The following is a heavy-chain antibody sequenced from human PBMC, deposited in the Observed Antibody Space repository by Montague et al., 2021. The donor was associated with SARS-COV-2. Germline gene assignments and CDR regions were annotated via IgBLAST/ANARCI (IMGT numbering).Heavy chain of an antibody. J-gene: IGHJ6*03. D-gene: IGHD3-10*01. Sequence: SETRSLTCTVSGGSVGSSPYYWGWIRQPPGRGLEWVGSISYSGRTYFSPSLKSRLTISVDSSENQFSLRLSSVTAADTAVYYCASSYYYGSGTYVYNYYMDVWGKGTTVTVSS. CDR3: ASSYYYGSGTYVYNYYMDV. CDR1: GGSVGSSPYY. V-gene: IGHV4-39*01. CDR2: ISYSGRT.